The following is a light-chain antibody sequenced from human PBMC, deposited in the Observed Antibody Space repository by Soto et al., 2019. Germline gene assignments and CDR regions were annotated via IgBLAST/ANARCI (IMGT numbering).Light chain of an antibody. V-gene: IGKV1-6*01. CDR1: QGIKND. Sequence: AIQMTQSPSSLSASVGGRVTITCRASQGIKNDVAWYQQKPGKAPKLLIYAASSLQSGVPPRFSGSGSGTDFTLTISSLQPEDFATYYCLQDYNYPYTFGQGTKLEIK. CDR3: LQDYNYPYT. CDR2: AAS. J-gene: IGKJ2*01.